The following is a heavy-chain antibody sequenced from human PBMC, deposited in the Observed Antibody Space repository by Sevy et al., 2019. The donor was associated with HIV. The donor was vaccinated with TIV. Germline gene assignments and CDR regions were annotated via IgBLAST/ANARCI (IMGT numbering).Heavy chain of an antibody. CDR1: GDSISGYY. V-gene: IGHV4-59*01. Sequence: SETLSLTCTVFGDSISGYYWSWIRQSPGKGLQWIGYIYYNGGTNYDPSLKSRVTISTDTSKNQFSLKLSSVTAADTAIYYCAGAAENYYYAMDVWGQGTTVTVSS. J-gene: IGHJ6*01. CDR2: IYYNGGT. CDR3: AGAAENYYYAMDV.